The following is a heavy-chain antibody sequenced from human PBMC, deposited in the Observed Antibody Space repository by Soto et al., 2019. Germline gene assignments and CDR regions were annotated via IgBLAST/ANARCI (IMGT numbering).Heavy chain of an antibody. D-gene: IGHD1-7*01. J-gene: IGHJ3*02. CDR1: GYTFTFRY. CDR3: ARLAKNYDALDI. CDR2: ITPFNGNT. Sequence: SVKVSCKASGYTFTFRYLHWVRQAPGQALEWMGWITPFNGNTNHAQKFQDRVTISRDRSLSTVYMELSSLRSEDTAMYYCARLAKNYDALDIWGQGTMVTVSS. V-gene: IGHV1-45*02.